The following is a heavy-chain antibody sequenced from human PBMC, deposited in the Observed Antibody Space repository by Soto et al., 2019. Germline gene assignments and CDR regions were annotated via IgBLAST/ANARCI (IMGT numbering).Heavy chain of an antibody. CDR3: VKRGRNWGAFDF. CDR1: GFILNNYA. V-gene: IGHV3-23*01. CDR2: IGGTDGDSDGVP. Sequence: VQLLESGGDLVQPGGSLRLSCVASGFILNNYAMSWVRQAPGKGLEWVSTIGGTDGDSDGVPWYEDSEKGRFNISRDRSANTLFLHMNNWRAEDSALYYCVKRGRNWGAFDFWGQGTTVVVSS. D-gene: IGHD7-27*01. J-gene: IGHJ3*01.